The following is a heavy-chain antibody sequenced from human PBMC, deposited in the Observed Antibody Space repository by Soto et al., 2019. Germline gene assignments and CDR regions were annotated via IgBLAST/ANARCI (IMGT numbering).Heavy chain of an antibody. Sequence: QVQLVQSGAEVKKPGASVKVSCKASGYTFTSYAIHWVRQAPGQRLEWMGWINAGTGDTKSSEKFQGRVTIIRDTSVTTAYMDLSSLRSEDTAVYYCARPLGYCSSTSCWQAFDIWGQGTIVTVST. J-gene: IGHJ3*02. CDR2: INAGTGDT. CDR3: ARPLGYCSSTSCWQAFDI. D-gene: IGHD2-2*01. V-gene: IGHV1-3*01. CDR1: GYTFTSYA.